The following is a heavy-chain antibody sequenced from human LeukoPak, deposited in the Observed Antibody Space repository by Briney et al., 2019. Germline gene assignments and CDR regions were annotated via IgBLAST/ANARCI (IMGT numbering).Heavy chain of an antibody. V-gene: IGHV3-69-1*01. D-gene: IGHD3-9*01. CDR2: ISSSSYI. CDR3: ARDSVALRYFDWARYYYYYYMDV. Sequence: PGGSLRLSCAASGFTVSSNYMSWVRQAPGKGLEWVSSISSSSYIYYADSVKGRFTISRDNAKNSLYLQMNSLRAEDTAVYYCARDSVALRYFDWARYYYYYYMDVWGKGTTVTVSS. CDR1: GFTVSSNY. J-gene: IGHJ6*03.